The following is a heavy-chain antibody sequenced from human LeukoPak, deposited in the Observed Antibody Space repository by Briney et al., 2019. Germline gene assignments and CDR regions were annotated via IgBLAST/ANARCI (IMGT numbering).Heavy chain of an antibody. J-gene: IGHJ6*02. CDR2: IYYSGST. D-gene: IGHD5-12*01. CDR1: GGSISSSSYY. Sequence: PSETLSLTCTVSGGSISSSSYYWGWIRQPPGKGLEWIGSIYYSGSTYYNPSLKSRVTISVDTSKNQFSLKLSSVTAADTAVYYCARDGLVDIYLSYYYGMDVWGQGTTVTVSS. CDR3: ARDGLVDIYLSYYYGMDV. V-gene: IGHV4-39*07.